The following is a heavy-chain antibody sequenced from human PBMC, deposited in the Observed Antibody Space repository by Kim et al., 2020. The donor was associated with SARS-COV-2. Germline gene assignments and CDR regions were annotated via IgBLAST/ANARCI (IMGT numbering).Heavy chain of an antibody. J-gene: IGHJ6*02. V-gene: IGHV3-30*18. CDR1: GFTFSSYG. Sequence: AGSLRLSCAASGFTFSSYGMHWVRQAPGKGLEWVAVISYDGSNKYYADSVKGRFTISRDNSKNTLYLQMNSLRAEDTAVYYCAKESGSGSYYAWTYYYYGMDVWGQGTTGTVSS. CDR3: AKESGSGSYYAWTYYYYGMDV. D-gene: IGHD3-10*01. CDR2: ISYDGSNK.